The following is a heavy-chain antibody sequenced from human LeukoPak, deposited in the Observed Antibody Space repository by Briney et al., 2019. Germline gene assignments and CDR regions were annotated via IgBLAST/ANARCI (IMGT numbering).Heavy chain of an antibody. CDR1: GFTFSSYE. D-gene: IGHD3-16*01. J-gene: IGHJ4*02. Sequence: GGSLRLSCAASGFTFSSYEMNWVRQAPGKGLEWVSYISSSGSTIYYADSVKGRFTISRDNAKNSLYLQMNSLRAEDTAVYYCASWVPVGGEEPFDYWGQGTLVTVSS. V-gene: IGHV3-48*03. CDR3: ASWVPVGGEEPFDY. CDR2: ISSSGSTI.